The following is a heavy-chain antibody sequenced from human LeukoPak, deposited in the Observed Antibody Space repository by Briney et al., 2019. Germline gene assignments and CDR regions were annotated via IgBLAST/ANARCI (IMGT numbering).Heavy chain of an antibody. CDR1: GFTVSSNY. CDR2: IERDGSKK. Sequence: GGSLRLSCAASGFTVSSNYMTWVRQAPGKGLEWVANIERDGSKKTYVDSVKGRFTISGDNAKNSLYLQMSSLRAEDTAVYYCATAPAAADSCWGQGTLVAVSS. CDR3: ATAPAAADSC. D-gene: IGHD6-13*01. J-gene: IGHJ4*02. V-gene: IGHV3-7*01.